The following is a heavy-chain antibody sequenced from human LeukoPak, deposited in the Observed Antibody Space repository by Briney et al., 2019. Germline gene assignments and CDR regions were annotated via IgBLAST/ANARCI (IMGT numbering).Heavy chain of an antibody. Sequence: IXXXPXXXXXWLAXIDSDDDKFYSTSLKTRLTMSKETSRHKEVLTMTNMDPVDTATYYCARTSPETYSGSSPFDYWGQGTLVTVSS. J-gene: IGHJ4*02. CDR3: ARTSPETYSGSSPFDY. D-gene: IGHD1-26*01. CDR2: IDSDDDK. V-gene: IGHV2-70*04.